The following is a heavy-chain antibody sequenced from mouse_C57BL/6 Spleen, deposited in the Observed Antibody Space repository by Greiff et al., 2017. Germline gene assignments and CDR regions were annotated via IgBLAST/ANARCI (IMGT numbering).Heavy chain of an antibody. D-gene: IGHD2-4*01. J-gene: IGHJ1*03. CDR1: GFNIKDDY. V-gene: IGHV14-4*01. Sequence: VQLKESGAELVRPGASVKLSCTASGFNIKDDYMHWVKQRPEQGLEWIGWIDPENGDTEYASKFQGKATITADTSSNTAYLQLSSLTSEDTAVYYCTTGDYDDWYFDGWGTGTTGTVSS. CDR3: TTGDYDDWYFDG. CDR2: IDPENGDT.